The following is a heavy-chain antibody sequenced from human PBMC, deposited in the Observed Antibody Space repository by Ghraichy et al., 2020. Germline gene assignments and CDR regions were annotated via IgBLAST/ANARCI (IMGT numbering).Heavy chain of an antibody. J-gene: IGHJ6*03. V-gene: IGHV3-64D*06. CDR1: GFLFSRYA. D-gene: IGHD3-10*01. Sequence: GESLNISCSASGFLFSRYAFYWVRQAPGKGLEHLSTISDNGGFTFYADSVKGRFTISRDNPKNTVYLQMSNLRPEDTAVYYCARGGGSGRGFDYMVVWGKGTPVTVSS. CDR3: ARGGGSGRGFDYMVV. CDR2: ISDNGGFT.